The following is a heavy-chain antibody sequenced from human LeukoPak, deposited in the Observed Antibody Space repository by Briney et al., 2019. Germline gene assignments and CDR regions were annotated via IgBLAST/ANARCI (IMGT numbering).Heavy chain of an antibody. CDR3: ARVSGSSWAYDY. D-gene: IGHD6-13*01. V-gene: IGHV4-59*08. CDR1: GGSISSYY. CDR2: IYYSGST. J-gene: IGHJ4*02. Sequence: SETLSLTCTVSGGSISSYYWSWIRQPPGKGLEWIGYIYYSGSTNYNPSLKSRVTISVDTSKNQFSLKLSSVTAADTAVYYCARVSGSSWAYDYWGQGTLVTVSS.